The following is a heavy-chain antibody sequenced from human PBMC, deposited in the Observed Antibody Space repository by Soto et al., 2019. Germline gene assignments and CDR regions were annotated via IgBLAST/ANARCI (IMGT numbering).Heavy chain of an antibody. CDR3: ARAHAPYGSGSGAWGGDY. D-gene: IGHD3-10*01. CDR2: ISSSSSSI. J-gene: IGHJ4*02. V-gene: IGHV3-21*01. Sequence: GGSLRLSCAASGFTFSSYSMNWVRQAPGKGLEWVSSISSSSSSIYYADSVKGRFTISRDNAKNYLYLQMNSLRAEDTAVYCCARAHAPYGSGSGAWGGDYWGQGTLVTVSS. CDR1: GFTFSSYS.